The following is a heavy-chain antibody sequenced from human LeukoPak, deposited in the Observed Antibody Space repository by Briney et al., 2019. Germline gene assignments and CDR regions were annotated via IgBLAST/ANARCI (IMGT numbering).Heavy chain of an antibody. CDR1: GFTLSSYS. J-gene: IGHJ3*02. V-gene: IGHV3-21*01. D-gene: IGHD1/OR15-1a*01. CDR2: ISRSSSYI. Sequence: RRCLRPSCAAAGFTLSSYSMSSVRQAPGTGVEWVSSISRSSSYISSAASGKGRFTLSRDNAKNSLCLQKNSLRAEDTAVCYCANSGWVIQTTDAFDIWGQGTMVTVSS. CDR3: ANSGWVIQTTDAFDI.